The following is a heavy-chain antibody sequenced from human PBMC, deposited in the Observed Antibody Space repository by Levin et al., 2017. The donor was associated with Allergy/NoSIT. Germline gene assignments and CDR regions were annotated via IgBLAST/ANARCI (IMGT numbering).Heavy chain of an antibody. CDR2: IWYDGSNK. CDR3: ARARSTVTNMNYYYMDV. V-gene: IGHV3-33*01. Sequence: SCAASGFTFSSYGMHWVRQAPGKGLEWVAVIWYDGSNKYYADSVKGRFTISRDNSKNTLYLQMNSLRAEDTAVYYCARARSTVTNMNYYYMDVWGKGTTVTVSS. CDR1: GFTFSSYG. J-gene: IGHJ6*03. D-gene: IGHD4-11*01.